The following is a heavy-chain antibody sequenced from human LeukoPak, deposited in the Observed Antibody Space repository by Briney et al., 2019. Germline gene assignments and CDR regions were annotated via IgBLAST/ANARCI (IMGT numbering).Heavy chain of an antibody. D-gene: IGHD3-22*01. CDR2: VYYKGTT. CDR3: ARGLRDEERHYGYYYMDV. Sequence: SETLSLTCTVSGGSLTNYYWNWMRQSPGKTLEWIGFVYYKGTTNYNPSFRSRVTMSVDMSRNQFSLSLTSVTAADTAVYYCARGLRDEERHYGYYYMDVWGKGTTVTVSS. CDR1: GGSLTNYY. V-gene: IGHV4-59*08. J-gene: IGHJ6*03.